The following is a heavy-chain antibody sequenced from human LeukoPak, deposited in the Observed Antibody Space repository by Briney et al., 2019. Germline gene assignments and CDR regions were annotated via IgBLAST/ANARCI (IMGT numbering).Heavy chain of an antibody. CDR1: GYTFTSYG. D-gene: IGHD2-15*01. J-gene: IGHJ5*02. CDR2: ISAYNGNT. V-gene: IGHV1-18*01. Sequence: ASVKVSCKASGYTFTSYGISWVRQAPGQGLEWMGWISAYNGNTNYAQKLQGRVTITTDTSTSTAYMELSSLRSDDSAVQFCVGDHFSSGGFDFIRFDPWGQGTLVTVSS. CDR3: VGDHFSSGGFDFIRFDP.